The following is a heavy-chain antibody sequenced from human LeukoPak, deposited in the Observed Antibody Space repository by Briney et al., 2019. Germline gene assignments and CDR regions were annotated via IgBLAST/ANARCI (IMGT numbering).Heavy chain of an antibody. CDR1: GGSISSSSYS. J-gene: IGHJ5*02. CDR3: ARESDSSRIYMDWFDP. CDR2: IYYSGST. V-gene: IGHV4-39*07. D-gene: IGHD6-13*01. Sequence: SETLSLTCTVSGGSISSSSYSWGWIRQPPGKGLEWIGSIYYSGSTYYNSSLKSRVTISVHTSKNQFSLKLSSVTAADTAVYYCARESDSSRIYMDWFDPWGQGTLVTVSS.